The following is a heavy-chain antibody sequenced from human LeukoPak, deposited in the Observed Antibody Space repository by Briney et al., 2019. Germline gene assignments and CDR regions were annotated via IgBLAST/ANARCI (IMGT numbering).Heavy chain of an antibody. J-gene: IGHJ4*02. CDR2: IYSGGGT. Sequence: GGSLRLSCAASGFTFSSYAMHWVRQAPGKGLEWVSVIYSGGGTFYADSVKGRFTISRDNSKNTLYLQMNSLRAEDTAVYYCARDSSGPGYWGQGTLVTVSS. V-gene: IGHV3-53*01. CDR1: GFTFSSYA. D-gene: IGHD6-19*01. CDR3: ARDSSGPGY.